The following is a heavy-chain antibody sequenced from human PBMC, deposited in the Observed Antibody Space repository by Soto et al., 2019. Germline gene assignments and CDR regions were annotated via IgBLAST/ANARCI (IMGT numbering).Heavy chain of an antibody. V-gene: IGHV4-61*01. J-gene: IGHJ4*02. CDR2: IYYSGTT. CDR1: GACVSDKTFY. D-gene: IGHD4-17*01. CDR3: ARTTAVPNTLRSGYYFEY. Sequence: ENLPLTWYVAGACVSDKTFYWSWLRQSPGKGLEWIGYIYYSGTTNYNPCLKGRFTISVDTSKNQFSLRLNSVTSADTALYYCARTTAVPNTLRSGYYFEYWGQGMLVTVSS.